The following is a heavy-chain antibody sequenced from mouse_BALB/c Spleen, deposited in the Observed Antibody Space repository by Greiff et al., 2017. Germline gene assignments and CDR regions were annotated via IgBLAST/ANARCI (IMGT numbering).Heavy chain of an antibody. Sequence: EVKLMESGGGLVQPGGSRKLSCAASGFTFSSFGMHWVRQAPEKGLEWVAYISSGSSTIYYADTVKGRFTISRDNPKNTLFLQMTSLRSEDTAMYYCARCDVGGYAMDYWGQGTSVTVSS. CDR2: ISSGSSTI. V-gene: IGHV5-17*02. J-gene: IGHJ4*01. CDR3: ARCDVGGYAMDY. CDR1: GFTFSSFG.